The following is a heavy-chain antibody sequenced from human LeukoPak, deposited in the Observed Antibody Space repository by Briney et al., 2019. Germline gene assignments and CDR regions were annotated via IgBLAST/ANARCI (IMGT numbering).Heavy chain of an antibody. CDR2: ISGSGGST. V-gene: IGHV3-23*01. Sequence: PGGSLILSCAASGFAISSNYMSWVRQAPGKGLEWVSAISGSGGSTYYADSVKGRFTISRDNSKNTLYLQMNSLRAEDTAVYYCAKDSVRGVSGVFDYWGQGTLVTVSS. D-gene: IGHD3-10*01. CDR3: AKDSVRGVSGVFDY. CDR1: GFAISSNY. J-gene: IGHJ4*02.